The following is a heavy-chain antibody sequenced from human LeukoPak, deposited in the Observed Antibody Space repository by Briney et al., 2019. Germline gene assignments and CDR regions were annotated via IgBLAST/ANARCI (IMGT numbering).Heavy chain of an antibody. Sequence: GGSLRLSCAASGFSFDTYAMHWVRQAPGQGLEWVALIWHDGSHKFYSNSVRGQFTISRDNSKNTVYLQMNNLRPDDTAVYYYAREIFGSGSYSDFWGQGTLVTVSS. V-gene: IGHV3-33*01. J-gene: IGHJ4*02. CDR3: AREIFGSGSYSDF. D-gene: IGHD3-10*01. CDR2: IWHDGSHK. CDR1: GFSFDTYA.